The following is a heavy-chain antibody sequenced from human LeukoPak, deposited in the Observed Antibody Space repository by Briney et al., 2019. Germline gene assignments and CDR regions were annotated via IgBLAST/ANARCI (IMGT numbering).Heavy chain of an antibody. V-gene: IGHV1-2*04. J-gene: IGHJ6*02. CDR3: ASVYLYGMDV. Sequence: ASVKVSCKASGYTFTGYYMHWVRQAPGQGLEWMGWINPNSGGTNYAQKFQGWVTMTRDTPTNTVYMELSSLRTEDTAVYYCASVYLYGMDVWGQGTTVTVSS. CDR2: INPNSGGT. CDR1: GYTFTGYY. D-gene: IGHD2-8*01.